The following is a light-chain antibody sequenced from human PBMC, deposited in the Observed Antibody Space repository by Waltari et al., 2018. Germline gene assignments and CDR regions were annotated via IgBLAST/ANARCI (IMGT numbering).Light chain of an antibody. CDR1: QSISSN. Sequence: EIVMTPSPATLSVYPGERATLSCRASQSISSNLAWYQQIPGQVPRLLIYAASVRATGIPARFSGSGSGTEFSLTISSLQSEDFAVYYCQQYYKWPRTFGQGTKVEIK. CDR3: QQYYKWPRT. J-gene: IGKJ1*01. CDR2: AAS. V-gene: IGKV3D-15*01.